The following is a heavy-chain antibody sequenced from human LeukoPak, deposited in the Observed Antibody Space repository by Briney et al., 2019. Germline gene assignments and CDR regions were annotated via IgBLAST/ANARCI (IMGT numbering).Heavy chain of an antibody. J-gene: IGHJ4*02. CDR3: ARDPLNGGLFDY. V-gene: IGHV6-1*01. Sequence: QTLSLTCAISGDGVSSNSVAWNWGRQSPSRGLEWLVRTYYKSKWYNDYAISVKSRITVNPDTSKNQVSLQLNSVTPEDTAVYYCARDPLNGGLFDYWGQGNLVTVSS. CDR1: GDGVSSNSVA. CDR2: TYYKSKWYN. D-gene: IGHD7-27*01.